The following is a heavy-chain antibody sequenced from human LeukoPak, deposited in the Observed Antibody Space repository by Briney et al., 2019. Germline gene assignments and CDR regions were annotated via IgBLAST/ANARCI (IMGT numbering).Heavy chain of an antibody. Sequence: GGSLRLSRGASGFSVSSNYMSWVRQAPGKGLEDVSVLYHDGGTYSADSVKGRFTISRDNSKNTLYLQMNSLRAEDTAVYYCARVGGYDYMDCYYMDVWGKGTTVTVSS. J-gene: IGHJ6*03. CDR2: LYHDGGT. V-gene: IGHV3-53*01. D-gene: IGHD5-12*01. CDR1: GFSVSSNY. CDR3: ARVGGYDYMDCYYMDV.